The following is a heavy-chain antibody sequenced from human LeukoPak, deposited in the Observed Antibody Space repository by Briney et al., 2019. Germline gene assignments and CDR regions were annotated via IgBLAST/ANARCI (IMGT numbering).Heavy chain of an antibody. J-gene: IGHJ4*02. CDR2: IYTSGST. CDR1: GGSISSGSYY. V-gene: IGHV4-61*02. CDR3: ASHYYDSSPFGFDY. Sequence: KPSETLSLTCTVSGGSISSGSYYWSWIRQPAGKGLEWIGRIYTSGSTNYNPSLKSRVTISVDTSKNQFSLKLSSVTAADTAVYYCASHYYDSSPFGFDYWGQGTLVTVSS. D-gene: IGHD3-22*01.